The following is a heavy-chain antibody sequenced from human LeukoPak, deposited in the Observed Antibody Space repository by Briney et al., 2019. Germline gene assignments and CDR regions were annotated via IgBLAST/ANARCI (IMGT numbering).Heavy chain of an antibody. CDR2: INHSGST. V-gene: IGHV4-34*01. CDR3: ARVRATYYYGSGSPFQH. Sequence: SETLSLTCTVSGGSISSYYWSWIRQPPGKGLEWIGEINHSGSTNYNPSLKSRVTISVDTSKNQFSLKLSSVTAADTAVYYCARVRATYYYGSGSPFQHWGQGTLVTVSP. D-gene: IGHD3-10*01. J-gene: IGHJ1*01. CDR1: GGSISSYY.